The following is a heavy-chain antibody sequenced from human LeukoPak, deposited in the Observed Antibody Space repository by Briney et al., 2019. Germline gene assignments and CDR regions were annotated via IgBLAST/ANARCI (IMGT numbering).Heavy chain of an antibody. V-gene: IGHV4-34*01. D-gene: IGHD2-2*01. CDR2: INHSGRT. Sequence: SETLSLTCAVYAGSFSGYYWSCIRQPPGQGPLWIGEINHSGRTNYTPCLNSRVTISVDTYKNQFSLKLSSVTAADTAVYYCARVRRGIVVVPAAPHFDYWGQGTLVTVSS. CDR3: ARVRRGIVVVPAAPHFDY. CDR1: AGSFSGYY. J-gene: IGHJ4*02.